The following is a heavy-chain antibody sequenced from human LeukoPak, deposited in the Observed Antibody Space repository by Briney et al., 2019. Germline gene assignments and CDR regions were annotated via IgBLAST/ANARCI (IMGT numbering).Heavy chain of an antibody. D-gene: IGHD3-22*01. CDR1: GASITNSDW. CDR2: IYHGGTT. Sequence: SETLSLTCSVSGASITNSDWWTWVRQPPGEGLEWIGEIYHGGTTKYNPSLKSRVTISVDTSKNQFSLKLSSVTAADTAVYYCARVPITMIATRAFDIWGQGTMVTVSS. CDR3: ARVPITMIATRAFDI. J-gene: IGHJ3*02. V-gene: IGHV4-4*02.